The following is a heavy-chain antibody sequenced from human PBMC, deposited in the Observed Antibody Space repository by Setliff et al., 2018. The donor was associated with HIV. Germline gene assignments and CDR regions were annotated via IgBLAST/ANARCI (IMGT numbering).Heavy chain of an antibody. CDR3: ATDRDGWYNPHLYS. V-gene: IGHV3-48*04. CDR2: ISGTTNTI. CDR1: GFTFSDYN. Sequence: PGGSLRLSCTGSGFTFSDYNMNWVRQTPGKGLEWISYISGTTNTIYYADSVKGRFTISRDNSKNSLYLEINSLRVEDTGVYYCATDRDGWYNPHLYSWGQGTLVTVSS. J-gene: IGHJ4*02. D-gene: IGHD6-19*01.